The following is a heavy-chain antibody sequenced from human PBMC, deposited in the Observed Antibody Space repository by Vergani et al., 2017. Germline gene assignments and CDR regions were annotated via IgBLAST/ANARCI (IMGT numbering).Heavy chain of an antibody. V-gene: IGHV1-69-2*01. CDR3: ATPQTVTTGGMEV. D-gene: IGHD4-17*01. J-gene: IGHJ6*02. CDR2: VDPEDGET. Sequence: EVQLVQSGAEVKKPGATMKISCKVSGYTFTDHYMTWVKQAPGKGLEWMGLVDPEDGETIYAEKFKGRVTIAADTSTDTAHLELSSLRSEDTAVYYCATPQTVTTGGMEVWGQGTTVIVSS. CDR1: GYTFTDHY.